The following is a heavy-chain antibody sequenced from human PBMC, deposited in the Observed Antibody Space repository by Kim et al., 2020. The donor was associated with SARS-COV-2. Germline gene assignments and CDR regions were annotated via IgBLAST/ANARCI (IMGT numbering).Heavy chain of an antibody. Sequence: SETLSLTCSISGESITSGTWWSWFRQPPGQGLEWIGEFFHTGGASYNPSLKSRVTITPDKTRNQFSLSLQSVTAADTGVYYCVRHNFGFFFDPWGQGILVTVS. J-gene: IGHJ5*02. D-gene: IGHD3-3*01. V-gene: IGHV4-4*02. CDR1: GESITSGTW. CDR2: FFHTGGA. CDR3: VRHNFGFFFDP.